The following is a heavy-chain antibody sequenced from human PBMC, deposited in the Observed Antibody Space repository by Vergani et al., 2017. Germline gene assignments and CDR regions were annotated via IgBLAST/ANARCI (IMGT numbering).Heavy chain of an antibody. Sequence: EVQLLQSGGGVIQPGGSVRLSCAASGFTFSACLMTWVRQAPGTGLEWVSAISARYPSTYYADSVKGRFTISRDNSKNMLYLQMNSLRAEDTALYYCARLSYDTTPYLQGGYDGWGQGTLVSVSS. D-gene: IGHD3-22*01. V-gene: IGHV3-23*01. CDR1: GFTFSACL. CDR2: ISARYPST. CDR3: ARLSYDTTPYLQGGYDG. J-gene: IGHJ4*02.